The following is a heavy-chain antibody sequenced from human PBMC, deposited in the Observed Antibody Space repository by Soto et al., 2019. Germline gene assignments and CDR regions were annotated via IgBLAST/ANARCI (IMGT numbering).Heavy chain of an antibody. CDR1: GYSIDRGYY. D-gene: IGHD3-22*01. V-gene: IGHV4-38-2*02. CDR3: VRYEYDSSGHDDEH. CDR2: ISHRGAT. Sequence: SETLSLTCSVSGYSIDRGYYWGWIRQAPERGLEWIGSISHRGATSYTPSLKSRAIISLDTSNNQFTLRLTSVTVADTATYYCVRYEYDSSGHDDEHWGHGTLVTVSS. J-gene: IGHJ4*01.